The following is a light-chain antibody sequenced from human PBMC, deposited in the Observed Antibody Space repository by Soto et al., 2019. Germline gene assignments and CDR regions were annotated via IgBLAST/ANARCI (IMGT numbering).Light chain of an antibody. CDR2: DAS. CDR3: QHYDSIPPLT. J-gene: IGKJ4*01. Sequence: DIQMTQSPPSLSASVGDRVTITCQASQDISNYLNWYQQKPGKAPKLLIYDASNLETGVPSSLSGSGSGTDFTFTISSLQTEDIATYYCQHYDSIPPLTFGGGAKVEIQ. V-gene: IGKV1-33*01. CDR1: QDISNY.